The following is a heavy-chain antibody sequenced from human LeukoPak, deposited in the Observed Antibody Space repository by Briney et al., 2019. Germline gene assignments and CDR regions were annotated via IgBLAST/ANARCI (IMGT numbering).Heavy chain of an antibody. CDR1: GGSISNYY. D-gene: IGHD4-23*01. J-gene: IGHJ4*02. CDR3: ARLGHDGGIDY. Sequence: SETLSLTCTVSGGSISNYYWSWIRQPPGKGLEWIGYIYYSGSTNYNPSLKSRVTISVDTSKNQFSLKLSSVTAADTAVYYCARLGHDGGIDYWGQGTLVTVSS. CDR2: IYYSGST. V-gene: IGHV4-59*12.